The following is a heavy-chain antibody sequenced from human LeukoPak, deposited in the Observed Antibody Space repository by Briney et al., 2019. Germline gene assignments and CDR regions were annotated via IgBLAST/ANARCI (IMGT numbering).Heavy chain of an antibody. CDR3: ARVAVLLWFGEPVTPYGMDV. V-gene: IGHV1-2*02. Sequence: GASVKVSCKASGYTFTGHYMHWVRQAPGQGLEWMGWINPNSGGTNYAQKFQGRVTMTRDTSISTAYMELSRLRSDDTAVYYCARVAVLLWFGEPVTPYGMDVWGQGTTVTVSS. CDR2: INPNSGGT. D-gene: IGHD3-10*01. J-gene: IGHJ6*02. CDR1: GYTFTGHY.